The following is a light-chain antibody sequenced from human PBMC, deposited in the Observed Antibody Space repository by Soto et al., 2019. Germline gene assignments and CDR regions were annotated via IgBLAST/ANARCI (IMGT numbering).Light chain of an antibody. Sequence: IQMTPSPSTLSASVGDGVTITCRASQSISDWWAWYQQKPGKAPNLLIYKASSLESGVPSRITGSGSGTDFTLTISSLQPDDSSTYYCQQYHSYSPVTFGQGKRLEIK. V-gene: IGKV1-5*03. J-gene: IGKJ5*01. CDR2: KAS. CDR1: QSISDW. CDR3: QQYHSYSPVT.